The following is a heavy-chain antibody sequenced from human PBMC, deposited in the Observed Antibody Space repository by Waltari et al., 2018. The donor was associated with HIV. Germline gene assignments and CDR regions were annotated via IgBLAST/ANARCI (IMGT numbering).Heavy chain of an antibody. V-gene: IGHV3-30*04. J-gene: IGHJ4*02. D-gene: IGHD1-1*01. Sequence: VQLVESGGGVVKPGRSLRLSCTGSGFTFNNYILHWARQAPGKGLEWIALISYDGSDKDYADSLRGRFTISRDNSKNTLFLQMDSLRIEDTALYYCAREAVTTNYYFDNWGQGTLVTVSS. CDR2: ISYDGSDK. CDR1: GFTFNNYI. CDR3: AREAVTTNYYFDN.